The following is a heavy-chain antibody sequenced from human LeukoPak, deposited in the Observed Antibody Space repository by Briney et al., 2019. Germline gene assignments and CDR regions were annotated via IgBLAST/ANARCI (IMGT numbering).Heavy chain of an antibody. CDR2: MNPSSGNT. D-gene: IGHD3-9*01. J-gene: IGHJ6*02. CDR1: GYTFTSSN. V-gene: IGHV1-8*01. CDR3: ARGLDVERSSAWSWGPKKFYYNVMDV. Sequence: ASVKVSCKASGYTFTSSNINWVRQAPGQGLEWMRWMNPSSGNTAYAQRFQGRVTMTRDTSTSTAFLQLTSLRSEDTAVYYCARGLDVERSSAWSWGPKKFYYNVMDVWGQGTTVTVSS.